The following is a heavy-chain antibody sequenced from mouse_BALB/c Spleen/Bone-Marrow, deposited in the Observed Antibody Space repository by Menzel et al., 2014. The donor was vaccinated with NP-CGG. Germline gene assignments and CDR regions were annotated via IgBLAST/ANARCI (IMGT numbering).Heavy chain of an antibody. CDR1: GFNIKDTY. CDR2: IDPAHGNT. V-gene: IGHV14-3*02. D-gene: IGHD1-1*01. Sequence: EVKLTGSGAELVQPEASVKLSCTASGFNIKDTYMHWVKQRPEQGLEWIGRIDPAHGNTKFAPKFQGNATITADTSSNTAYLHLSSLTAEDTAVYYCARGMLYCPMAFWAQGYSLTVPS. CDR3: ARGMLYCPMAF. J-gene: IGHJ4*01.